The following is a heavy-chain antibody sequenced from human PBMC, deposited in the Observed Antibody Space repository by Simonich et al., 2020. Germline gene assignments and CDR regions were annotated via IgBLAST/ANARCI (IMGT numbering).Heavy chain of an antibody. CDR3: ATGNLPTTQGGVFDY. D-gene: IGHD5-12*01. J-gene: IGHJ4*02. CDR1: GYTLTELS. Sequence: VHGGAEVKKPGASVKVSCKVSGYTLTELSLHCVRQAPGKGLEWMECFDPEDGETIYAQKVQGRVTMNEDTSTDTAYMELSRLRSEDTAVYYCATGNLPTTQGGVFDYWGQGTLVTVSS. V-gene: IGHV1-24*01. CDR2: FDPEDGET.